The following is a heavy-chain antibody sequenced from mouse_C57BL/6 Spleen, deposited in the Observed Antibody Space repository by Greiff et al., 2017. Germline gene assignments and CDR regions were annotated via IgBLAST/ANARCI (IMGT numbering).Heavy chain of an antibody. J-gene: IGHJ3*01. D-gene: IGHD2-2*01. CDR1: GYTFTSYD. Sequence: QVQLKQSGPELVKPGASVKLSCKASGYTFTSYDINWVKQRPGQGLEWIGWIYPRDGSTKYNEKFKGKATLTVDTSSSTAYMELHSLTSEDSAVYFCARGGIYYGYDVGFAYWGQGTLVTVSA. V-gene: IGHV1-85*01. CDR2: IYPRDGST. CDR3: ARGGIYYGYDVGFAY.